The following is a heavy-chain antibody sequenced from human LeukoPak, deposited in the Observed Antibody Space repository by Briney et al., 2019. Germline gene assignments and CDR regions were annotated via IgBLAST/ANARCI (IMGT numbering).Heavy chain of an antibody. CDR2: ISSSGSTI. J-gene: IGHJ4*02. D-gene: IGHD3-22*01. CDR3: ARVGYYYDSSGYYPRFDY. V-gene: IGHV3-48*03. CDR1: GFTFSSYE. Sequence: GGSLRLSCAASGFTFSSYEMNWVRQAPGQGLEWVSYISSSGSTIYYADSVKGRFTISRDNAKNSLYLQMNSLRAEDTAVYYCARVGYYYDSSGYYPRFDYWGQGTLVTVSS.